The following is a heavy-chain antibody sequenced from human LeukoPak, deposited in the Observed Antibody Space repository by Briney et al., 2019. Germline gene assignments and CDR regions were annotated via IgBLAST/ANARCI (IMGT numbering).Heavy chain of an antibody. CDR2: IWYDGSNK. D-gene: IGHD3-22*01. CDR3: AKDRGRYYDSSGYYWGYYFDS. CDR1: GFTFSSYA. V-gene: IGHV3-33*06. Sequence: GGSLRLSCAASGFTFSSYAMSWVRQAPGKGLEWVAVIWYDGSNKYYADSVKGRFTISRDNSKNTLYLQMSSLRAEDTAVYYCAKDRGRYYDSSGYYWGYYFDSWGQGILVTVST. J-gene: IGHJ4*02.